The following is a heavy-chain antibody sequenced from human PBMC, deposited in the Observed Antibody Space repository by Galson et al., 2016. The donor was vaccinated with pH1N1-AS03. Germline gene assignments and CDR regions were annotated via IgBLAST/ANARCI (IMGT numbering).Heavy chain of an antibody. CDR3: SKDLLSGGWFTAADS. J-gene: IGHJ4*02. D-gene: IGHD6-19*01. CDR1: GFIFEHYA. Sequence: SLRLSCAASGFIFEHYAMHWVRQAPGKGLEWVSDISWHSTIIDYADSVKGRFTISRDNAQNSLYLEMSSLRPEDTAVYFCSKDLLSGGWFTAADSWGQGTLVTVSS. CDR2: ISWHSTII. V-gene: IGHV3-9*01.